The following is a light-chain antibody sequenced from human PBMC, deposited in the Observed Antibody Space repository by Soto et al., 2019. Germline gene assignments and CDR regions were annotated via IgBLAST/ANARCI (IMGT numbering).Light chain of an antibody. CDR3: SSYAGNNNLL. CDR1: SSDVGGYNY. J-gene: IGLJ2*01. CDR2: EVS. V-gene: IGLV2-8*01. Sequence: QSALTQPPSASGSPGQSVTISCTGTSSDVGGYNYVSWYQQHPGQAPKLMIYEVSKRPSGVPDRFSGSKSGNTASLTVSGLQAEDEDDYYCSSYAGNNNLLFGGGTKLTVL.